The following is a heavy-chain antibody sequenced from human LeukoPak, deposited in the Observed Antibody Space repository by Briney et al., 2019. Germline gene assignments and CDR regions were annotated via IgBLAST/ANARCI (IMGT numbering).Heavy chain of an antibody. CDR3: AKYGNSGWVIDN. D-gene: IGHD6-19*01. Sequence: PSETLSLTCTVSGVSIGSDYWTWLRQPPGKGLEYIGYIYYTGGTNYNPSLKSRVTISVDTSKNQFSLKLSSVTAADTAVYFCAKYGNSGWVIDNWGQGTLVTVSS. V-gene: IGHV4-59*08. J-gene: IGHJ4*02. CDR2: IYYTGGT. CDR1: GVSIGSDY.